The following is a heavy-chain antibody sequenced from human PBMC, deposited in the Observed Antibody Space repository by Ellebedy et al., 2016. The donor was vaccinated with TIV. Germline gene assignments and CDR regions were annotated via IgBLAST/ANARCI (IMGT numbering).Heavy chain of an antibody. CDR2: IIPMFDIR. CDR3: ARNSDIIVVPSAYASSYDI. V-gene: IGHV1-69*04. CDR1: GGTFSSHA. Sequence: SVKVSCKASGGTFSSHAISWVRQAPGQGLEWLGRIIPMFDIRDYAQELQGRVTITADKSTSTAYMELSSLRSEDTAVYFCARNSDIIVVPSAYASSYDIWGQGTMVSVAS. D-gene: IGHD2-15*01. J-gene: IGHJ3*02.